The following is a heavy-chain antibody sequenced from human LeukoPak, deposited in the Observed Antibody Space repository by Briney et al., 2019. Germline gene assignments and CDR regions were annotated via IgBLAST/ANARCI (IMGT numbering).Heavy chain of an antibody. V-gene: IGHV3-48*01. CDR3: ARDMEFGDRNNWFDP. Sequence: GGSLRLSCAASGFTFSSYSMNWVRQAPGKGLEWVSYISSSSSTIYYADSVKGRFTISRDNAKNSLYLQMNSLRAEDTAVYYCARDMEFGDRNNWFDPWGQGTLVTVSS. J-gene: IGHJ5*02. CDR1: GFTFSSYS. CDR2: ISSSSSTI. D-gene: IGHD1-1*01.